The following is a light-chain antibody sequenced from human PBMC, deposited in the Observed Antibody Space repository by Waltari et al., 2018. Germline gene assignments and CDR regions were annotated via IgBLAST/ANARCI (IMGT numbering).Light chain of an antibody. CDR1: QTISIY. CDR2: AAS. V-gene: IGKV1-39*01. J-gene: IGKJ1*01. CDR3: QQTYSTPRT. Sequence: DIQMTQSPSSLSASVGDRVSITCRTSQTISIYLNWYKHKPGKAPNLLIYAASSLQSGVPSRVSGSGSGTDFTLTISSLQSEDFATYYCQQTYSTPRTFGQGTKVEVK.